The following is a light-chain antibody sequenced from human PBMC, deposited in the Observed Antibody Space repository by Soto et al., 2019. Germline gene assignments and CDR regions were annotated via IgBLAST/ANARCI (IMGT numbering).Light chain of an antibody. J-gene: IGLJ2*01. CDR1: TSNIGTYT. Sequence: QSVLTQSPSVSGTPGQGVTISCSGGTSNIGTYTVNWYQQLPGTAPKVLIYEDNQRPSGVADRFSGSKSGTSASLAISGLQSEDEADYYCAAWDDSLNGVVFGGGTKLTVL. V-gene: IGLV1-44*01. CDR3: AAWDDSLNGVV. CDR2: EDN.